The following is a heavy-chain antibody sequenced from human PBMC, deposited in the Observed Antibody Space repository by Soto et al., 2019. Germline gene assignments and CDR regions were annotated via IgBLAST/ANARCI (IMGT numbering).Heavy chain of an antibody. CDR1: GFTFSSYG. Sequence: QVQLVESGGGVVQPGRSLRLSCAASGFTFSSYGMHWVRPAPGKGLAWVAVISYDGSTKYYADSVKGRFTISRDTSKNTLYLQMNSLRAEDTAVYYCAKGTLGHYCDYWGQGTLVTVSS. CDR2: ISYDGSTK. D-gene: IGHD3-16*01. CDR3: AKGTLGHYCDY. J-gene: IGHJ4*02. V-gene: IGHV3-30*18.